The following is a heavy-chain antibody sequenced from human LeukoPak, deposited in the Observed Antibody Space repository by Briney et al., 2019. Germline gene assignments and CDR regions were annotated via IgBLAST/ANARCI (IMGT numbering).Heavy chain of an antibody. Sequence: SETLSLTCTVSGGSISSDYWSWIRQPPGKGREWRWYIYYSGSTNYNHSLKSRVPISVDPSKNQFSLKRSSATAADTAVYYCARDRWEAAAGQPNSFDPWGQGTLVTVSS. D-gene: IGHD6-13*01. CDR2: IYYSGST. CDR1: GGSISSDY. CDR3: ARDRWEAAAGQPNSFDP. V-gene: IGHV4-59*01. J-gene: IGHJ5*02.